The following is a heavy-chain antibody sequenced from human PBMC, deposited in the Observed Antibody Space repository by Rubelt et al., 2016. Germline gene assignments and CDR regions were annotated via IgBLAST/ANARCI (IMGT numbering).Heavy chain of an antibody. D-gene: IGHD6-6*01. V-gene: IGHV5-51*01. Sequence: EVQLVQSGAEVKKPGESLKISCKGSGYSFTSYWIGWVRQMPGKGLEWMWIIYPGDSDTRYSPSLQGQVTIPADQSISTAYLQWSSLKASDTAMYYCASLSSSSHDAFDIWGQGTMVTVSS. CDR1: GYSFTSYW. J-gene: IGHJ3*02. CDR3: ASLSSSSHDAFDI. CDR2: IYPGDSDT.